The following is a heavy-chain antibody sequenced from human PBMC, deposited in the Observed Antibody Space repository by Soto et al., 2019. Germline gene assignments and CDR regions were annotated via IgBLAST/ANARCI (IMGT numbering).Heavy chain of an antibody. V-gene: IGHV2-5*01. CDR2: IYWHGDK. D-gene: IGHD3-16*01. Sequence: SGPKLGDKTQTLTVTCTFSGFSLITTGLGVSWIRQPPGKALEWLSLIYWHGDKRYSPSLKSRLTITKDTSKNQVVLTMTNMDPVDTATYYCTHRGGATVGLYYFDYWGQGALVTVSS. CDR3: THRGGATVGLYYFDY. CDR1: GFSLITTGLG. J-gene: IGHJ4*02.